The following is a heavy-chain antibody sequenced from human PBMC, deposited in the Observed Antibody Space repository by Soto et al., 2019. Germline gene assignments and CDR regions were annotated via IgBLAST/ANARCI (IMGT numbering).Heavy chain of an antibody. D-gene: IGHD2-15*01. J-gene: IGHJ6*02. V-gene: IGHV5-10-1*01. CDR3: ARLGRVVVAATDYYYYGMDV. Sequence: PGESLKISCKGSGYSFTSYWISWVRQMPGKGLEWMGRIDPSDSYTNYSPSFQGHVTISADKSISTAYLQWSSLKASDTAMYYCARLGRVVVAATDYYYYGMDVWGQGTTVTVSS. CDR1: GYSFTSYW. CDR2: IDPSDSYT.